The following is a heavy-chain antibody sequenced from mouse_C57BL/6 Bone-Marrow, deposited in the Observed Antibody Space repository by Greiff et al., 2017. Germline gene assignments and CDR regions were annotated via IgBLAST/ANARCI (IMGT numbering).Heavy chain of an antibody. CDR1: GFNIKDDY. Sequence: EVQLQQSGAELVRPGASVKLSCKASGFNIKDDYMHWVKQRPEQGLEWIGWIDPENGDTEYASKFQGKATITADTSSNTAYLQLSSLTSEATAVYYCTTDYGSSYPALVAYWGQGTLVTVSA. CDR2: IDPENGDT. CDR3: TTDYGSSYPALVAY. D-gene: IGHD1-1*01. V-gene: IGHV14-4*01. J-gene: IGHJ3*01.